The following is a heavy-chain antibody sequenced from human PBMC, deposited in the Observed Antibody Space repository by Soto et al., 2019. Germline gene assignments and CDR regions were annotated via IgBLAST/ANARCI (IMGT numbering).Heavy chain of an antibody. CDR3: AKDQAAAGTISRYFQH. V-gene: IGHV3-23*01. CDR2: ISGSGGTT. D-gene: IGHD6-13*01. J-gene: IGHJ1*01. Sequence: PGGSLRLSCAASGFSFSTYAMSWVRQAPGKGLEWVSGISGSGGTTYYADSVKGRFTTSRDNSKNTLYLQVNSLRAEDTALFYCAKDQAAAGTISRYFQHWGQGTLVTVSS. CDR1: GFSFSTYA.